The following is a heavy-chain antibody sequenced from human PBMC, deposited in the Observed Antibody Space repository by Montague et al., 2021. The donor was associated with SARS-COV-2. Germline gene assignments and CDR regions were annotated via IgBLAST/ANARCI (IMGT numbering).Heavy chain of an antibody. CDR2: IHFTGTT. D-gene: IGHD5-12*01. CDR3: ARDRNDGYDRFFDY. CDR1: DASISTSNY. J-gene: IGHJ4*02. Sequence: SETLSLTCSVSDASISTSNYWGWLRQTPGKGLEWIASIHFTGTTYYKPSLKCRVTISVDTSKNQFSLKLTSLTAADTAIYFCARDRNDGYDRFFDYWGQGTLVTVSS. V-gene: IGHV4-39*07.